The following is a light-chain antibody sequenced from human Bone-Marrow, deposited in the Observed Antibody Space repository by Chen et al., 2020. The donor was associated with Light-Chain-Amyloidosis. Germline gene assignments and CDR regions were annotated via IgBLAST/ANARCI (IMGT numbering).Light chain of an antibody. CDR1: NIGTTS. V-gene: IGLV3-21*02. CDR2: DAS. CDR3: QVWDRGSDRPV. Sequence: SYVLTQPSSVSVAPGQTATIACGGNNIGTTSVHWYQQTPGQAPLLVVYDASDRPSGIPERFAGSNSGNTATLTMSRVEAGDEADYYCQVWDRGSDRPVFGGGTKLTVL. J-gene: IGLJ3*02.